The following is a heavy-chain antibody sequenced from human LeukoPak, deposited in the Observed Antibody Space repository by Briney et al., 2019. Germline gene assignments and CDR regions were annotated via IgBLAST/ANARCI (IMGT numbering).Heavy chain of an antibody. CDR2: ISAYTGNT. Sequence: ASVKVSCKASGYTFTNYGITWVRQAPGQGLEWMGWISAYTGNTNYVQKFQCRVTMATDASMSTAYMELRSLRSDDTAIYYCARDIATVVHQDWGQGTLVTVSS. CDR3: ARDIATVVHQD. D-gene: IGHD2-2*01. J-gene: IGHJ4*02. CDR1: GYTFTNYG. V-gene: IGHV1-18*01.